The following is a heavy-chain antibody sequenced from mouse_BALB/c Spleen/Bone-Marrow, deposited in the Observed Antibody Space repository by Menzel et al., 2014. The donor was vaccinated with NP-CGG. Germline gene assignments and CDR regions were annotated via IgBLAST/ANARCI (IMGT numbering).Heavy chain of an antibody. Sequence: EVKLVESGGGLVQPGGSLRLSCATSGFTFTDYYMSWVRQPPGKALEWMGFIRNKANGYTTEYSASVKGRFTISRDNSQTLLHLQMNALTADDGATYYCARVSTAWFAYWGQGTLVTVSA. D-gene: IGHD1-1*01. CDR1: GFTFTDYY. J-gene: IGHJ3*01. CDR3: ARVSTAWFAY. V-gene: IGHV7-3*02. CDR2: IRNKANGYTT.